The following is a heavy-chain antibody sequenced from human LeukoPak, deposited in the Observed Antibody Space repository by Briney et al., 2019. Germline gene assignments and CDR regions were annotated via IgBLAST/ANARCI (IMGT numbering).Heavy chain of an antibody. D-gene: IGHD3-22*01. J-gene: IGHJ4*02. CDR2: IIPIFGTA. CDR1: GGTFSSYA. V-gene: IGHV1-69*13. CDR3: ARGGHSSGYYFPLDY. Sequence: ASVKVSCKASGGTFSSYAISWVRQAPGQGLEWMGGIIPIFGTANYAQKFQGRVTITADESTSTAYRELSSLRSEDTAVYYCARGGHSSGYYFPLDYWGQGTLVTVSS.